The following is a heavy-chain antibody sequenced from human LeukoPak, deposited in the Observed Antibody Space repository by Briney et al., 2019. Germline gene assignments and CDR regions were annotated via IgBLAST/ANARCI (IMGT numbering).Heavy chain of an antibody. Sequence: GGSLRLSCAASGFTFSSYGMSWVRQAPGKGLEWVSGVIASGGTTYYADSVKGRFTISRDNSKNTLYLQMNSLRAEDTAVYYCAKVSAFWSGPSFDYWGQGTLVTVSS. CDR3: AKVSAFWSGPSFDY. D-gene: IGHD3-3*01. J-gene: IGHJ4*02. CDR2: VIASGGTT. CDR1: GFTFSSYG. V-gene: IGHV3-23*01.